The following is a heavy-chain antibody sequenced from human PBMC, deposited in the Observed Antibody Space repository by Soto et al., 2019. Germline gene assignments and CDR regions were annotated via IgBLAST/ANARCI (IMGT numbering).Heavy chain of an antibody. CDR2: VHISGHS. V-gene: IGHV4-4*02. J-gene: IGHJ5*01. D-gene: IGHD6-25*01. Sequence: PSETLSLTCTLSGGSVRAPDWWNWVRQSPDKGLEWIAEVHISGHSNCNTNLRSRVSVSIDSSKNQFYLNLNSVTAADTAIYYCARVRQGCSASNCYFDPWGQGTQVPVSS. CDR3: ARVRQGCSASNCYFDP. CDR1: GGSVRAPDW.